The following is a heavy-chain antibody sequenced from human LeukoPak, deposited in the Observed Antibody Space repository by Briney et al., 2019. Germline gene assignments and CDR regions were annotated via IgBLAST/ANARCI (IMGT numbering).Heavy chain of an antibody. V-gene: IGHV3-23*01. CDR2: ITSGAGTT. J-gene: IGHJ4*02. CDR3: AKRHSSGYYYFDY. CDR1: GFTFSSYW. Sequence: GGSLRLSCAASGFTFSSYWMSWVRQAPGKGLEWVSGITSGAGTTYYADSVKGRFTISRDNSKNTLYLQMNSLRAEDTAVYYCAKRHSSGYYYFDYWGQGTLVTVSS. D-gene: IGHD3-22*01.